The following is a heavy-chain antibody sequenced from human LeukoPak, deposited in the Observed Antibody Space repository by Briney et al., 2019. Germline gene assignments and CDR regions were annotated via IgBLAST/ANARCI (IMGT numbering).Heavy chain of an antibody. CDR3: ASRGIAAAEGIDY. Sequence: PSETLSLTCAVYGGSFSGYYWSWIRQPPGKGLEWIGEVNHSGSTNYNPSLKSRVTISVDTSKNQFSLKLSSVTAADTAVYYCASRGIAAAEGIDYWGQGTLVTVSS. CDR1: GGSFSGYY. D-gene: IGHD6-13*01. V-gene: IGHV4-34*01. J-gene: IGHJ4*02. CDR2: VNHSGST.